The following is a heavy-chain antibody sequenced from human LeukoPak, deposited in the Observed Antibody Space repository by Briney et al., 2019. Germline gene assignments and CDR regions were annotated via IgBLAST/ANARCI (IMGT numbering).Heavy chain of an antibody. CDR1: GGTFSRYA. J-gene: IGHJ4*02. CDR3: ARGGLELTGGEYYFDY. Sequence: SVKVSCKASGGTFSRYAISWVRQAPGQGLEWMGGIIPISGTANYAQKFQGRVTITADESTSTAYMELSSLRSEDTAVYYCARGGLELTGGEYYFDYWGQGTLVTVSS. V-gene: IGHV1-69*13. D-gene: IGHD1-7*01. CDR2: IIPISGTA.